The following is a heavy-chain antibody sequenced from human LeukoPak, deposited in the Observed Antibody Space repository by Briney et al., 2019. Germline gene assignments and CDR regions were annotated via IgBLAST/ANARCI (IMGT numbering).Heavy chain of an antibody. CDR2: INTNTGNP. CDR1: GYTFTSYA. Sequence: ASVKVSCKASGYTFTSYAMNWVRQAPGQGLEWMGRINTNTGNPTYAQGFTGRFVFSLDTSVSTAYLQISSLKAEDTAVYYCARDPPRQVPRPFDYWGQGTLVTVSS. CDR3: ARDPPRQVPRPFDY. V-gene: IGHV7-4-1*02. D-gene: IGHD3-10*01. J-gene: IGHJ4*02.